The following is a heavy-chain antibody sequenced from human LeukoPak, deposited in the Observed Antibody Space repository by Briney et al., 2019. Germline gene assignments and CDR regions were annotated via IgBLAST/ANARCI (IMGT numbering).Heavy chain of an antibody. CDR2: INHSGST. CDR3: ARRTDYARLQDY. D-gene: IGHD4-11*01. Sequence: SETLSLTCAVYGGSFSGYYWSWIRQPPGKGLEWIGEINHSGSTNYNPSPKSRVTISVDTSKNQFSLKLSSVTAADTAVYYCARRTDYARLQDYWGQGTLVTVSS. J-gene: IGHJ4*02. CDR1: GGSFSGYY. V-gene: IGHV4-34*01.